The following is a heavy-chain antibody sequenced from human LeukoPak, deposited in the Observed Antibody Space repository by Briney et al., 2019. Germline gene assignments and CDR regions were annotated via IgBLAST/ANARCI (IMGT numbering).Heavy chain of an antibody. CDR2: INHSGST. CDR1: GGSFSGYY. CDR3: ARENAAMVNPFDY. D-gene: IGHD5-18*01. Sequence: SETLSLTCAVYGGSFSGYYWSWIRQPPGKGLEWIGEINHSGSTNYNPSLKSRVTISVDASKNQFSLKLSSVTAADTAVYYCARENAAMVNPFDYWGQGTLVTVSS. V-gene: IGHV4-34*01. J-gene: IGHJ4*02.